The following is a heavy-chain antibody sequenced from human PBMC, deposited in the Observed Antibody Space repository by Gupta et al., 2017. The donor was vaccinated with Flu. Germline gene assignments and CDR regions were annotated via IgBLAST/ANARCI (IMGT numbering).Heavy chain of an antibody. J-gene: IGHJ4*02. D-gene: IGHD3-16*01. V-gene: IGHV3-23*01. CDR3: AKDPFLRNNGGGTLG. Sequence: EVQLLESGGGLVQPGGSLRLSCAAFGFTFSSYAMSWVLQAPGKGLEWVSAISGSGGSTYYADSVKGRFTISRDNSKNTLYLQMNSLRAEDTAVYYCAKDPFLRNNGGGTLGWGQGTLVTVSS. CDR1: GFTFSSYA. CDR2: ISGSGGST.